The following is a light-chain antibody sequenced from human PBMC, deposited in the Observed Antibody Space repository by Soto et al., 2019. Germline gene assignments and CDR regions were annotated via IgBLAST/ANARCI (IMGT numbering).Light chain of an antibody. CDR3: QQYKSYTWT. CDR2: KXS. J-gene: IGKJ1*01. V-gene: IGKV1-5*03. Sequence: DIQMTQSPSTLSSSVGDRVTITXRASKSIIIWLSWYQQKPGXAPKXXXDKXSSLERGGPSRLSGSGSGTEFTLTISSLHPDDFATYYCQQYKSYTWTFGQGTKVDI. CDR1: KSIIIW.